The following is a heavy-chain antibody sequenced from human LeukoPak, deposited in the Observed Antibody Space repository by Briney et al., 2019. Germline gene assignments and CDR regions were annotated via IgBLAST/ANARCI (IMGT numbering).Heavy chain of an antibody. D-gene: IGHD3-3*01. CDR1: GGSIRSSSYH. J-gene: IGHJ4*02. CDR3: AGTTYYDFWSGYPQFQY. V-gene: IGHV4-39*01. Sequence: PSETLSLTCSVSGGSIRSSSYHWGWIRQSPGKGLEWIGTIYYSGSTYYNPSLKSRVTISVDTSKNQFSLRLRSVTAADTAVYYCAGTTYYDFWSGYPQFQYWGQGTLVTVSS. CDR2: IYYSGST.